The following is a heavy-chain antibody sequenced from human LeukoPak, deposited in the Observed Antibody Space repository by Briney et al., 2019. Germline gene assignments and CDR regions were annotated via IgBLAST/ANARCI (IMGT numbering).Heavy chain of an antibody. CDR1: GYTFTSYG. Sequence: ASVKVSCKASGYTFTSYGISWVRQAPGQGLEWMGWISAYNGNTNYAQKLQGGVTMTTDTSTSTAYMELRSLRSDDTAVYYCARDGRDYYDSSGYYYKVPNFDYWGQGTLVTASS. D-gene: IGHD3-22*01. V-gene: IGHV1-18*01. CDR3: ARDGRDYYDSSGYYYKVPNFDY. J-gene: IGHJ4*02. CDR2: ISAYNGNT.